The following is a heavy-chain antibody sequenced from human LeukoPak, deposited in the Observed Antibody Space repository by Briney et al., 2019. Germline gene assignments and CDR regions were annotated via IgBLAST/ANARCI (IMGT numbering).Heavy chain of an antibody. CDR3: ARDLYYDYVWGSYRTTFDY. CDR1: GYTFTSYG. Sequence: VASVKVSCKASGYTFTSYGISWVRPAPGQGLEWMGWISAYNGNTNYAQKLQGRVTMTTDTSTSTAYMELRSLRSDDTAVYYCARDLYYDYVWGSYRTTFDYWGQGTLVTVSS. D-gene: IGHD3-16*02. CDR2: ISAYNGNT. J-gene: IGHJ4*02. V-gene: IGHV1-18*01.